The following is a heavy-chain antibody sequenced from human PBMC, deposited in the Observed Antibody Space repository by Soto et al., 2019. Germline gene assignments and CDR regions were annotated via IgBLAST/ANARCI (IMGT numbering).Heavy chain of an antibody. Sequence: EVQLLESGGGLVQPGGSLRLSCAASGFTFSSYAMSWVRQAPGKGLEWVSVISGSGDSTYYADSVRGRFTISRDNSKNTLYLQMNSLRAEDTAVYYCAKDRDGAAAGPTKFYGMDVWGQATTVTVSS. CDR2: ISGSGDST. CDR1: GFTFSSYA. CDR3: AKDRDGAAAGPTKFYGMDV. J-gene: IGHJ6*02. V-gene: IGHV3-23*01. D-gene: IGHD6-13*01.